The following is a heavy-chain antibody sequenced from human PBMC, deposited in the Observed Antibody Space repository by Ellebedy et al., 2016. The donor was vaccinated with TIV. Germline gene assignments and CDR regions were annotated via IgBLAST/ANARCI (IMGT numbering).Heavy chain of an antibody. V-gene: IGHV3-73*01. CDR3: TTYPEVGGDY. J-gene: IGHJ4*02. CDR2: IRNKTKSYET. CDR1: GFTFLSSA. D-gene: IGHD1-26*01. Sequence: PGGSLRLSCAAFGFTFLSSAMHWVRQASGKELEWAGRIRNKTKSYETAYAASVKGRFTISRDDSKNTAYLKMNSLKTEETAVYYCTTYPEVGGDYWGQGTLVTVSS.